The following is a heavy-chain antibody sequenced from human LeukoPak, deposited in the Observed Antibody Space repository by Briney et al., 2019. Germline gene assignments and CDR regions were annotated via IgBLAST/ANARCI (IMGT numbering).Heavy chain of an antibody. D-gene: IGHD2-15*01. CDR2: IYYSGST. J-gene: IGHJ4*02. CDR1: GGSISSGGYS. V-gene: IGHV4-30-4*07. CDR3: AGASLHSKTYYFDY. Sequence: SETLSLTCAVSGGSISSGGYSWSWIRQPPGKGLEWIGYIYYSGSTYYNPSLKSRVTISVDTSKNQFSLKLSSVTAADTAVYYCAGASLHSKTYYFDYWGQGTLVTVSS.